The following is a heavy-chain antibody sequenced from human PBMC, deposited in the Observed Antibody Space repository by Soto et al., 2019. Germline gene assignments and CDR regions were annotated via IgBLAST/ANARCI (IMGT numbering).Heavy chain of an antibody. CDR1: GFTFSSYW. V-gene: IGHV3-74*01. CDR2: INSDGSST. D-gene: IGHD2-2*01. Sequence: EVQLVESGGGLVQPGGSLRLSCAASGFTFSSYWMHWVRQAPGKGPVWVSRINSDGSSTSYADSVKGRFTISRDNAKTTLYLQMNGLRAEDTDVYYWARGGYQLLLAFDIWGHGTMVNVSS. CDR3: ARGGYQLLLAFDI. J-gene: IGHJ3*02.